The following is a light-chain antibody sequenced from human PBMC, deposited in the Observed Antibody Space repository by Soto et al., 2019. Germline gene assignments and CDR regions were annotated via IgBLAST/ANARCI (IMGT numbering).Light chain of an antibody. Sequence: GESVSLSCRASQSVSSSYLTWYQQKPGQAPRLLIYGASTRATGIPARFSGGGSGTDFTLTISRLEPEDFAVYYCQQFSSYPLPFGGRTKV. CDR1: QSVSSSY. J-gene: IGKJ4*01. V-gene: IGKV3-20*01. CDR3: QQFSSYPLP. CDR2: GAS.